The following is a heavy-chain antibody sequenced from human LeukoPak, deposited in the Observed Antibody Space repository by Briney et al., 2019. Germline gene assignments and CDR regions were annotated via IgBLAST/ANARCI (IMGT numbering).Heavy chain of an antibody. CDR2: MNPNSGNT. Sequence: GALVKVSCKASGYTFTSYDINWVRQATGQGLEWMGWMNPNSGNTGYAQKFQGRVTMTRNTSISTAYMELSSLRSEDTAVYYCATDKPQWELPHGFDYWGQGTLVTVSS. CDR3: ATDKPQWELPHGFDY. CDR1: GYTFTSYD. D-gene: IGHD1-26*01. J-gene: IGHJ4*02. V-gene: IGHV1-8*01.